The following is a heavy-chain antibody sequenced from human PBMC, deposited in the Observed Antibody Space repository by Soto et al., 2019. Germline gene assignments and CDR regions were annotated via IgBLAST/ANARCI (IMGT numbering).Heavy chain of an antibody. Sequence: ASVKVSCKTSGYTFTSYAMHWVRQAPGQRLEWMGWINAGNGNTKYSQKFQGRVTMTTDTSTSTAYMELRSLRSDDTAVYYCARGSGRVPEPSGYWGEGTLVTVSS. J-gene: IGHJ4*02. CDR3: ARGSGRVPEPSGY. V-gene: IGHV1-3*01. CDR1: GYTFTSYA. D-gene: IGHD1-26*01. CDR2: INAGNGNT.